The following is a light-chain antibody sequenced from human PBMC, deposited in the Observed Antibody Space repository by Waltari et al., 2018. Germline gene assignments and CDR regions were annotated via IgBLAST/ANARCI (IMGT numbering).Light chain of an antibody. CDR1: QRVLSRSDSKNF. J-gene: IGKJ1*01. Sequence: DIVMTQSPDSLAVSLGERATINCKSSQRVLSRSDSKNFIAWYQQKPGQSPKLLIHWASTRESGVPDRFSGSGSGTDFALTISTLQGEDVAVYYCQQYCSTPPTFGQGTKVEIK. V-gene: IGKV4-1*01. CDR3: QQYCSTPPT. CDR2: WAS.